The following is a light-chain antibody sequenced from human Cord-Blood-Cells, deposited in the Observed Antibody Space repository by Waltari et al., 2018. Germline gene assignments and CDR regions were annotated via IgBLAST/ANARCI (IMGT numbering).Light chain of an antibody. V-gene: IGKV3-11*01. CDR3: QQRSNWSMYT. CDR1: QSVSSY. J-gene: IGKJ2*01. CDR2: DAS. Sequence: EIVLTQSPATLSLSPGERATLSCRASQSVSSYLAWYQQKPGQAPRLLSYDASTRATGIPARFSGSGSGTDFTLTISSLEPEDFAVYYCQQRSNWSMYTFGQGTKLEIK.